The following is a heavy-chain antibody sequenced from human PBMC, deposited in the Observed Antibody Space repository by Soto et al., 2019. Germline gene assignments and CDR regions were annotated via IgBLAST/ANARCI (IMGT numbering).Heavy chain of an antibody. CDR3: ARFLGYCSDGSCLPIELGY. Sequence: ASVKVSCKASGGTFSSYAISWVRQAPGQGLEWMGGIIPIFGTANYAQKFQGRVTITADKSTSTAYMELSSLRSEDTAVYYCARFLGYCSDGSCLPIELGYWGQGTLVTVS. CDR2: IIPIFGTA. J-gene: IGHJ4*02. V-gene: IGHV1-69*06. D-gene: IGHD2-15*01. CDR1: GGTFSSYA.